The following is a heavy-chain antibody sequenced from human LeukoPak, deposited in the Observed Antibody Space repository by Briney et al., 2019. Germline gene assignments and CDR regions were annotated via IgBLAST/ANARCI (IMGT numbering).Heavy chain of an antibody. J-gene: IGHJ4*02. CDR2: ISGSGGST. CDR3: AKVHKEGYDSKPFDY. CDR1: GFTFSSYA. Sequence: GGSLRLSCAASGFTFSSYAMSWVRQAPGKRLEWVSAISGSGGSTYYADSVKGRFTISRDNSKNTLYLQMNSLRAEDTAVYYCAKVHKEGYDSKPFDYWGQGTLVTVSS. D-gene: IGHD3-22*01. V-gene: IGHV3-23*01.